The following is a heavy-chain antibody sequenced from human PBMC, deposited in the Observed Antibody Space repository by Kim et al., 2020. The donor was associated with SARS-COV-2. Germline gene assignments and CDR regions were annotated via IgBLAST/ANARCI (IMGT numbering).Heavy chain of an antibody. CDR2: IWYDGSNK. D-gene: IGHD4-17*01. CDR3: ARWSYGDSAQSDAFDI. V-gene: IGHV3-33*01. Sequence: GGSLRLSCAASGFTFSSYGMHWVRQAPGKGLEWVAVIWYDGSNKYYADSVKGRFTISRDNSKNTLYLQMNSLRAEDTAVYYCARWSYGDSAQSDAFDIWGQGTMVTVSS. J-gene: IGHJ3*02. CDR1: GFTFSSYG.